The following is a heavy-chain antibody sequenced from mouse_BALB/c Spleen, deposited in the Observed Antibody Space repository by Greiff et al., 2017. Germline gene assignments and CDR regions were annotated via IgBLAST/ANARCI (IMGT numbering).Heavy chain of an antibody. CDR2: ISSGSSTI. J-gene: IGHJ4*01. Sequence: DVHLVESGGGLVQPGGSRKLSCAASGFTFSSFGMHWVRQAPEKGLEWVAYISSGSSTIYYADTVKGRFTISRDNPKNTLFLQMTSLRSEDTAMYYCARSDGNYAMDYWGQGTSVTVSS. D-gene: IGHD1-1*01. V-gene: IGHV5-17*02. CDR3: ARSDGNYAMDY. CDR1: GFTFSSFG.